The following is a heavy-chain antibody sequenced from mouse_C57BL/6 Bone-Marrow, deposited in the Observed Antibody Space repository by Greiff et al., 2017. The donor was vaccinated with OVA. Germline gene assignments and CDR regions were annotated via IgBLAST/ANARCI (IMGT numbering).Heavy chain of an antibody. CDR1: GYSITSGYY. CDR2: ISYDGSN. V-gene: IGHV3-6*01. D-gene: IGHD1-1*01. CDR3: ARRGYGSRWYFDV. J-gene: IGHJ1*03. Sequence: VQLKESGPGLVKPSQSLSLTCSVTGYSITSGYYWNWIRQFPGNKLEWMGYISYDGSNNYNPSLKNRISITRDTSKNQFFLKLNSVTTEDTATYYCARRGYGSRWYFDVWGTGTTVTVSS.